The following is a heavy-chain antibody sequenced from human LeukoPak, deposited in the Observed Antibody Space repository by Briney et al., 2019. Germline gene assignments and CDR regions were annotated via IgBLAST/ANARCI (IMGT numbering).Heavy chain of an antibody. CDR1: GFTFSSYS. Sequence: GGSLRLSCAASGFTFSSYSMNWVRQAPGKGLEWVSSISSSSSYIYYADSVKGRFTISRDNAKNSLYLQMNSLGAEDTAVYYCARDLSNFGEVDYWGQGTLVTVSS. V-gene: IGHV3-21*01. CDR3: ARDLSNFGEVDY. CDR2: ISSSSSYI. J-gene: IGHJ4*02. D-gene: IGHD4-11*01.